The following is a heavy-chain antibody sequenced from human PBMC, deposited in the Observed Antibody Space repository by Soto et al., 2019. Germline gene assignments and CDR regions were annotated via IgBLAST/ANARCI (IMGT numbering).Heavy chain of an antibody. CDR1: GFTFSSFG. Sequence: QVQVVESGGGVVQPGRSLRLSCVASGFTFSSFGMHWVRQAPGKGLEWVSLIWYDGSKKSYGDSVKGRFTISRDNSRNTVYLQRNSLRADDTAVYYCARDATYYSLWSGYYPSRNGMDVWGQGTTVTVSS. CDR2: IWYDGSKK. D-gene: IGHD3-3*01. J-gene: IGHJ6*02. CDR3: ARDATYYSLWSGYYPSRNGMDV. V-gene: IGHV3-33*01.